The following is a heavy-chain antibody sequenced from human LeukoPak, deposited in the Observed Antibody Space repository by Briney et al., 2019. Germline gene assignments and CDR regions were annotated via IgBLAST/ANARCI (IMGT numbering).Heavy chain of an antibody. CDR2: LSGSGGST. V-gene: IGHV3-23*01. CDR1: GFTFSSYA. CDR3: ARTGRLQYGDYVAFDY. Sequence: GGSLRLSCAASGFTFSSYAMSWVRQAPGKGLEWVSGLSGSGGSTYYADSVKGRFTISRDNSKNTLYLQMNSLRAEDTAVYYCARTGRLQYGDYVAFDYWGQGTLVTVSS. J-gene: IGHJ4*02. D-gene: IGHD4-17*01.